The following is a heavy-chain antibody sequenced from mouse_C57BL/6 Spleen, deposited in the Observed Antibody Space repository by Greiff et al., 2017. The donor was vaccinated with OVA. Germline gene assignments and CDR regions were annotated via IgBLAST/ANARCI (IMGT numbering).Heavy chain of an antibody. Sequence: VQLKQSGPELVKPGASVKISCKASGYTFTDYYMNWVKQSHGKSLEWIGDINPNNGGTSYNQKFKGKATLTVDKSSSTAYMELRSLTSEDSAVYYCARLIDYDGYFDVWGTGTTVTVSS. V-gene: IGHV1-26*01. CDR1: GYTFTDYY. CDR2: INPNNGGT. CDR3: ARLIDYDGYFDV. D-gene: IGHD2-4*01. J-gene: IGHJ1*03.